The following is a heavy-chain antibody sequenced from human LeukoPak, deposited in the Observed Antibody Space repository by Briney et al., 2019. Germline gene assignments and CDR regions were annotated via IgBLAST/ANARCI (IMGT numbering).Heavy chain of an antibody. V-gene: IGHV3-30*02. D-gene: IGHD2-2*01. CDR3: AKNGPYCSSTSCPPAFDY. CDR1: GFTFSSYG. J-gene: IGHJ4*02. CDR2: IRYDGSNK. Sequence: PGGSLRLSCAASGFTFSSYGMHWVRQAPGKGLEWVAFIRYDGSNKYYADSVKGRFTISRDNSKNTLYLQMNSLRAEDTAVYYCAKNGPYCSSTSCPPAFDYWGQGPLVTVSS.